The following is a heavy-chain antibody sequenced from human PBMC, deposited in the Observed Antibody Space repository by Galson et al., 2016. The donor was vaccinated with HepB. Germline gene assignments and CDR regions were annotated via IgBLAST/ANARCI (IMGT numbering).Heavy chain of an antibody. J-gene: IGHJ4*02. V-gene: IGHV1-2*02. D-gene: IGHD4-17*01. CDR2: INPNSGET. CDR1: GYTFTGYY. Sequence: SVKVSCKASGYTFTGYYMHWVRQAPGQGLEWMGWINPNSGETNYPQRFQGRVTMTRDTSISTAYMEVSSLRSDDTAVYYCATLAYGDAPRDFWGQGTLVTVSS. CDR3: ATLAYGDAPRDF.